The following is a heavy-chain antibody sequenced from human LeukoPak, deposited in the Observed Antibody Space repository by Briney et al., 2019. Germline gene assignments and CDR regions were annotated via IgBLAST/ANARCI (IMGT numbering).Heavy chain of an antibody. D-gene: IGHD6-19*01. Sequence: ASVKVSCKAAGYDFTSVGITWVRRAPGQGLEWMGWISPYNGNTRYAQKFQGRVAMTTDTSTTTAYMELRGLRFNDTAVYYCARAGSGSGWYFDYWGQGTLVTVSS. J-gene: IGHJ4*02. CDR1: GYDFTSVG. CDR2: ISPYNGNT. V-gene: IGHV1-18*01. CDR3: ARAGSGSGWYFDY.